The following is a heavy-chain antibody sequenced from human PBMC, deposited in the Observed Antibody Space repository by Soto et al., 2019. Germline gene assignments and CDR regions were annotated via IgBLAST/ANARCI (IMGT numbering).Heavy chain of an antibody. V-gene: IGHV1-3*01. Sequence: QVQLVQSGAEVKKPGASVKVSCKASGYTFTSYAMHWVRQAPGQRLEWMGWINAGNGNTKYSQKFQGRVTITRDTSASTAYMELSSLRSAATAVYYCARDHVAVAHYYYYMDVWGKGTTVTVSS. CDR2: INAGNGNT. J-gene: IGHJ6*03. CDR3: ARDHVAVAHYYYYMDV. D-gene: IGHD6-19*01. CDR1: GYTFTSYA.